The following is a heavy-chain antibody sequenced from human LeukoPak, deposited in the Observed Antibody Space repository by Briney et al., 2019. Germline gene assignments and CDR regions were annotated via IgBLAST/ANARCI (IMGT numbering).Heavy chain of an antibody. V-gene: IGHV1-2*04. J-gene: IGHJ6*02. CDR1: GYTFTGYY. CDR3: ARSQNYGSGSYYDYYYYGMDV. CDR2: INPNSGGT. D-gene: IGHD3-10*01. Sequence: ASVKVSCKASGYTFTGYYMHWVRQAPGQGLEWMGWINPNSGGTNYAQKYQGWVTMTRDTSISTAYMELSRLRSDDTAVYYCARSQNYGSGSYYDYYYYGMDVWGQGTTVTVSS.